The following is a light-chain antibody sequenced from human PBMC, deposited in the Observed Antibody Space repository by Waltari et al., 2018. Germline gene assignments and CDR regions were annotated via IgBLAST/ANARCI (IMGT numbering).Light chain of an antibody. CDR2: EDN. CDR1: SGSIASNY. CDR3: QSYDSSNHEVV. V-gene: IGLV6-57*03. J-gene: IGLJ2*01. Sequence: NLMLTQPHSVSESPGKTVTISCTRSSGSIASNYVQWCQQRPGSAPTTVIYEDNQRPSGFPDRFSGSIDSSSNSASLTISGLKTEDEADYYCQSYDSSNHEVVFGGGTKLTVL.